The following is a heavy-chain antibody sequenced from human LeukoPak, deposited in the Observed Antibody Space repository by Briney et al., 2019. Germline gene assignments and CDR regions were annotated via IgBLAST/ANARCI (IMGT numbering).Heavy chain of an antibody. CDR2: IGGSGAKT. D-gene: IGHD3-22*01. CDR3: AKGGYDGSGIN. V-gene: IGHV3-23*01. Sequence: LGGSLRLSCAASGFTFSNYAMSWVRQAPGKGLEWVSAIGGSGAKTYYADSVKGRFTISRDNSKNTLYLQMNSLRAEDTAVYYCAKGGYDGSGINWGQGTLVTVSS. J-gene: IGHJ4*02. CDR1: GFTFSNYA.